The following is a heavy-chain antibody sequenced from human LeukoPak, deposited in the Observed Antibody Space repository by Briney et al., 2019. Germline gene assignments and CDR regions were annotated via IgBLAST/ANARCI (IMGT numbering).Heavy chain of an antibody. J-gene: IGHJ4*02. D-gene: IGHD3-9*01. V-gene: IGHV4-59*02. Sequence: SETLSLTCTVSGDSVSSYYWSWIRQPPGKRQEWIGCIYYSESATYNPSLKSRVTISLDTSKNQFFLKLSSVTAADTAVYYCARKRSFDLWGQGTLVTVSS. CDR1: GDSVSSYY. CDR2: IYYSESA. CDR3: ARKRSFDL.